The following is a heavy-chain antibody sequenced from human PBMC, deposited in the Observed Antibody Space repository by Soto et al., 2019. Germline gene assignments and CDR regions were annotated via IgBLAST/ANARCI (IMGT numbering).Heavy chain of an antibody. CDR1: GFTFSSYG. CDR3: AKAPSGSGSYYNGDVNYYFDY. V-gene: IGHV3-30*18. CDR2: ISYDGSNK. J-gene: IGHJ4*02. Sequence: PGGSLRLSCAASGFTFSSYGMHWVRQAPGKGLEWVAVISYDGSNKYYADSVKGRFTISRDNSKNTLYLQMNSLRAEDTAVYYCAKAPSGSGSYYNGDVNYYFDYWGQGTLVTVSS. D-gene: IGHD3-10*01.